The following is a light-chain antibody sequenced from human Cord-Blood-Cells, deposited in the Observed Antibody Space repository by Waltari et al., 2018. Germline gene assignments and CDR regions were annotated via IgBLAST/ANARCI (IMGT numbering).Light chain of an antibody. J-gene: IGKJ1*01. CDR2: DAS. CDR3: QQRSNWPPTWT. CDR1: QSVSSY. Sequence: EVVLTHSPATLSLSPGDRATLSVKASQSVSSYLAWYQQKPGQAPRLLIYDASNRSTGIPARFSGSGSGTDFTLTISRLEPEDFAVYYCQQRSNWPPTWTFGQGTKVEIK. V-gene: IGKV3-11*01.